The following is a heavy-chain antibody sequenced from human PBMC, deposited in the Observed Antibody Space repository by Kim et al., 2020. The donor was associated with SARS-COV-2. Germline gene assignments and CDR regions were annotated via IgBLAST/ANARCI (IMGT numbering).Heavy chain of an antibody. CDR1: GVSFNNYW. CDR2: IKEVGSEK. J-gene: IGHJ4*02. CDR3: ARDRGYCSGGSSYSIFDY. Sequence: GGSLRLSCAASGVSFNNYWMGWVRQAPGKGLEWVAHIKEVGSEKYHVDSVEGRFTISRDNAKNSLYLQMNSLRAEDTAMYYCARDRGYCSGGSSYSIFDYWGQGTQVTVSS. D-gene: IGHD2-15*01. V-gene: IGHV3-7*03.